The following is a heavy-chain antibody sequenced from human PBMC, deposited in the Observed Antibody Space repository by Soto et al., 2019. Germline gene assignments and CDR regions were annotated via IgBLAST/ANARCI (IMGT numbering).Heavy chain of an antibody. CDR1: GFAFSNHP. CDR3: ARRAFGSSRSFDI. Sequence: GSLRLSCAASGFAFSNHPMSWVRQAPERGLEWVSGISDSGGLTYNADSVKGRFTISRDNSKNTLYLQMNSLRAEDTALYYCARRAFGSSRSFDIWGQGTMVTVSS. D-gene: IGHD6-6*01. CDR2: ISDSGGLT. J-gene: IGHJ3*02. V-gene: IGHV3-23*01.